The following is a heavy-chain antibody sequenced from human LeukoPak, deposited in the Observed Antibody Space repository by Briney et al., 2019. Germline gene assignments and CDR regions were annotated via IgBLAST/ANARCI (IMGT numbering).Heavy chain of an antibody. J-gene: IGHJ4*02. CDR2: IYYSGST. CDR1: GGSISSYY. Sequence: PSETLSLTCTVSGGSISSYYWSWIRQPPGKGLEWIGYIYYSGSTNYNPSLKSRVTISVDTSKNQFSLKLSSVTAADTAVYYCARVPPGYSPFPGPFVYWGQGTLVTVSS. D-gene: IGHD4-11*01. V-gene: IGHV4-59*01. CDR3: ARVPPGYSPFPGPFVY.